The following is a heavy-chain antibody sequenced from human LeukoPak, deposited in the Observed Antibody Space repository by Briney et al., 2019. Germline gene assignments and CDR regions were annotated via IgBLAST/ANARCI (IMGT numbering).Heavy chain of an antibody. D-gene: IGHD1-7*01. Sequence: GGSLRLSCAASGFTFSSYAMSWVRQAPGKGLEWVSAISGSGGSTYYADSVKGRFTISRDNAKNSLDLQMNSLRAEDTAVYYCAKRRGLELLYYYYMDVWGKGTTVTVSS. J-gene: IGHJ6*03. CDR3: AKRRGLELLYYYYMDV. CDR2: ISGSGGST. V-gene: IGHV3-23*01. CDR1: GFTFSSYA.